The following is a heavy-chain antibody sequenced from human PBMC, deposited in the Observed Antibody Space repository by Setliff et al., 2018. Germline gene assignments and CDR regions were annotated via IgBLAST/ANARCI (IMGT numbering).Heavy chain of an antibody. Sequence: GGSLRLSCVVSGFTFNRHWMTWVRQAPGKGLERVGNINEDGSESFVDSVKGRFTTSRDNAKNTLYLQMNSLRAEDTAVYYCARDGGLLQFLEWSRSYMDVWGKGTTVTVSS. V-gene: IGHV3-7*01. J-gene: IGHJ6*03. CDR3: ARDGGLLQFLEWSRSYMDV. CDR2: INEDGSE. D-gene: IGHD3-3*01. CDR1: GFTFNRHW.